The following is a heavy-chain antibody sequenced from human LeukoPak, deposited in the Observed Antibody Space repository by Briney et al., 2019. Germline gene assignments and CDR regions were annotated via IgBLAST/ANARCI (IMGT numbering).Heavy chain of an antibody. V-gene: IGHV3-21*01. Sequence: GGSLRLSCAASGFTFSSYSMNWVRQAPGKGLEWVSSISSSSSYIYYADSMKGRFTISRDNAKNSLYLQMNSLRAEDTAVYYCANQVGATLHDGDYWGQGTLVTVSS. CDR3: ANQVGATLHDGDY. CDR1: GFTFSSYS. D-gene: IGHD1-26*01. CDR2: ISSSSSYI. J-gene: IGHJ4*02.